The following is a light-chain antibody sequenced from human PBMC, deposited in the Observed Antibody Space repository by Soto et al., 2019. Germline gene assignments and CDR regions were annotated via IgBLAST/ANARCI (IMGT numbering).Light chain of an antibody. Sequence: DSQMTQSKSSVSASVGDRVTITCRASQGIRNDLGWYQQKPGKAPKLLIYDASNLESGVPSRFSGSRSGTEFTLTISSLQPDDFATYYCQQYNSYPITFGQGTRLEIK. J-gene: IGKJ5*01. CDR2: DAS. CDR1: QGIRND. CDR3: QQYNSYPIT. V-gene: IGKV1-17*01.